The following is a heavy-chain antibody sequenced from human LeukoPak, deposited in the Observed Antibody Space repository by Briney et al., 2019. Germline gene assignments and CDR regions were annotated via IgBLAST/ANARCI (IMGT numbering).Heavy chain of an antibody. D-gene: IGHD3-3*01. Sequence: SETLSLTCTVSGGSISTYYWNWIRQPAGKGLEWIGRIYSSGSTNYNPSLKSRVTMSVDTSKNQFSLRLSSVTAADTAVYYCARNGYYSADCWGQGALVTVSS. CDR3: ARNGYYSADC. J-gene: IGHJ4*02. V-gene: IGHV4-4*07. CDR2: IYSSGST. CDR1: GGSISTYY.